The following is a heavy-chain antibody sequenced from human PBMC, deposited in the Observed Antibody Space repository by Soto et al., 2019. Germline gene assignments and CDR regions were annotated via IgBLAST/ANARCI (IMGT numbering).Heavy chain of an antibody. V-gene: IGHV4-59*01. J-gene: IGHJ4*02. CDR1: GGSISSYY. Sequence: SETLSLTCTVSGGSISSYYWSWIRQPPGKGLEWIGYIYYSGSTNYNPSLKSRVTISVDTSKNQFSLKLSSVTAADTAVYYCAREPRMAVAGEYYFDYWGQGTLVTVSS. CDR2: IYYSGST. CDR3: AREPRMAVAGEYYFDY. D-gene: IGHD6-19*01.